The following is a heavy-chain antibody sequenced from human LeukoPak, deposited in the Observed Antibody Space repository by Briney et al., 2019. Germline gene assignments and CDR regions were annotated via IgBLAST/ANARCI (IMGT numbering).Heavy chain of an antibody. Sequence: SETLSLTCTVSGGSISGSSYYWGWIRQPPGKGLEWIGSIYYSGSTYYNPSLKSRVTISVDTSKNQFSLKLSSVTAADTAVYYCARGDCSGGSCYSVWFDPWGQGTLVTVSS. CDR3: ARGDCSGGSCYSVWFDP. D-gene: IGHD2-15*01. V-gene: IGHV4-39*07. CDR2: IYYSGST. CDR1: GGSISGSSYY. J-gene: IGHJ5*02.